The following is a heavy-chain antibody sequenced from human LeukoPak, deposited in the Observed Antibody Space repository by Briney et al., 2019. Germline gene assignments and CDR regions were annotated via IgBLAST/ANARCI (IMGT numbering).Heavy chain of an antibody. CDR3: ARQKYSSSSGNL. J-gene: IGHJ4*02. D-gene: IGHD6-6*01. CDR2: IYHSGST. V-gene: IGHV4-30-2*01. CDR1: GGSISSGGYY. Sequence: SETLSLTCTVSGGSISSGGYYWSWIRQPPGKGLEWIGYIYHSGSTYYNPSLKSRVTISVDTSKNQFSLKLSSVTAADTAVYYCARQKYSSSSGNLWGQGTLVTVSS.